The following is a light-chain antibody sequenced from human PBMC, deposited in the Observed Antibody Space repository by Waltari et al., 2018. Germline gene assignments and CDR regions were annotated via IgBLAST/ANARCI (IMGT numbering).Light chain of an antibody. CDR3: MQALHTSIT. CDR2: LGS. Sequence: DTVMTQSPLSLPVTPGEPASISCRSSQGLLHSSGKNYLDWTLQKPGQSPQLLIYLGSIRAAGVSDRFSGSASGTDVTLKISRVEAEDVGVYYGMQALHTSITFGQGTRLEIK. CDR1: QGLLHSSGKNY. V-gene: IGKV2-28*01. J-gene: IGKJ5*01.